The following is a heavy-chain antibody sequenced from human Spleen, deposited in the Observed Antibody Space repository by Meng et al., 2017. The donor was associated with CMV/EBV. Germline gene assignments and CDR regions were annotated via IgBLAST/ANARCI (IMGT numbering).Heavy chain of an antibody. V-gene: IGHV4-4*02. CDR2: IHYSGST. D-gene: IGHD1-26*01. Sequence: NWVRQVPGKGLEWIGRIHYSGSTNYNLSLRSRLTISVDTSKNQVSLNLSSVSAADTAVYYCAREEIGATKGHWFDPWGQGALVTVSS. CDR3: AREEIGATKGHWFDP. J-gene: IGHJ5*02.